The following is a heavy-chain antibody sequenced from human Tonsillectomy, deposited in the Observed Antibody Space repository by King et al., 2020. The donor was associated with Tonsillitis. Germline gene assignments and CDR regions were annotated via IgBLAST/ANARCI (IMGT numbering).Heavy chain of an antibody. CDR1: GFTFSSYG. D-gene: IGHD3-10*01. CDR3: AKAKDYGSGSYYEYYFDY. Sequence: VQLVESGGGVVQPGRSLRLSCAASGFTFSSYGMHWVRQAPGKGLEWVAFISYDGSNKYYEDSVKGRFTISRDNSKNTLYLQMNSLRAEDTGVYYCAKAKDYGSGSYYEYYFDYWGQGTLVTVSS. V-gene: IGHV3-30*18. J-gene: IGHJ4*02. CDR2: ISYDGSNK.